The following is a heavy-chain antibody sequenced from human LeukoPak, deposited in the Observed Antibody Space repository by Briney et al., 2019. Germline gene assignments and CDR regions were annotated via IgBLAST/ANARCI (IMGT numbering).Heavy chain of an antibody. CDR3: ARVTRPGNGILDS. V-gene: IGHV4-4*07. Sequence: PSETLSLTCTVSGDSISSNYWSWIRQPAGKGLEWIGRIDTSENTIYNPSLKSRVTMSVDTSKNQFSLNLNSVTAADTAMYYCARVTRPGNGILDSWGQGTLVTVSS. CDR2: IDTSENT. J-gene: IGHJ4*02. CDR1: GDSISSNY. D-gene: IGHD6-6*01.